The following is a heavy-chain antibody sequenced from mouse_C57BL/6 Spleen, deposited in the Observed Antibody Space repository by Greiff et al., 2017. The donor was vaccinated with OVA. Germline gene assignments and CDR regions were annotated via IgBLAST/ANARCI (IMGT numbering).Heavy chain of an antibody. D-gene: IGHD2-5*01. CDR1: GYTFTSYW. CDR3: ARISNQAWFAY. Sequence: VQLQQSGAELVMPGASVKLSCKASGYTFTSYWMHWVKQRPGQGLEWIGEIDPSDSYTNYNQKFKGKSTLTVDKSSSTAYMQLSSLTSEDSAVYYCARISNQAWFAYWGQGTLVTVSA. CDR2: IDPSDSYT. V-gene: IGHV1-69*01. J-gene: IGHJ3*01.